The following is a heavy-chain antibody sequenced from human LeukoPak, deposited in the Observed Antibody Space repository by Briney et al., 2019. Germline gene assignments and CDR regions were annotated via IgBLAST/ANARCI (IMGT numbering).Heavy chain of an antibody. CDR3: ARTYYDILTGYNPYFDY. Sequence: KAGGSLRLSVAASGFTFNTYPMNWVRKAPGKGLEWVSSITASSTAIYSADSVKGRFTISRDNAKNSLYLQMNSLRAEDTAVYYCARTYYDILTGYNPYFDYWGQGILVTVSS. CDR2: ITASSTAI. D-gene: IGHD3-9*01. CDR1: GFTFNTYP. J-gene: IGHJ4*02. V-gene: IGHV3-21*01.